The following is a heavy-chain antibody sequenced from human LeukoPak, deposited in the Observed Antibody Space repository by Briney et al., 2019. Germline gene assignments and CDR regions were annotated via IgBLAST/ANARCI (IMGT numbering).Heavy chain of an antibody. CDR3: ARDVSRGDMRFDP. Sequence: SETLSLTCTVSGGSISSYYWSWIRQPPGKGLEWIGYIYYSGSTNYNPSLKSRVTISVGTSKNQFSLKLSSVTAADTAVYYCARDVSRGDMRFDPWGQGTLVTVSS. CDR1: GGSISSYY. CDR2: IYYSGST. J-gene: IGHJ5*02. D-gene: IGHD3-16*01. V-gene: IGHV4-59*01.